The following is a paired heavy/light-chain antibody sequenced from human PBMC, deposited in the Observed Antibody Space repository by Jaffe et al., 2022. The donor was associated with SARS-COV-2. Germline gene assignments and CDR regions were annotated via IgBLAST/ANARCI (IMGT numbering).Heavy chain of an antibody. CDR1: GFIFGTTA. D-gene: IGHD6-19*01. J-gene: IGHJ2*01. CDR3: ARRAVPGLYYYDL. V-gene: IGHV3-23*04. CDR2: INGAGTTT. Sequence: EVQVVESGGGLTQPGGSLRLSCAASGFIFGTTAMNWVRQAPGKGLEWVSRINGAGTTTYYADSVKGRFTISRDNSKNTVFLQMNNLRAEDTAVYYCARRAVPGLYYYDLWGRGTLVTVSS.
Light chain of an antibody. V-gene: IGKV3-20*01. CDR3: QQYSSPFQT. J-gene: IGKJ1*01. CDR2: GAS. CDR1: QSVISNY. Sequence: EIVLTQSPGTLSLSPGERATLSCRASQSVISNYLAWYQQKPGLAPRLLISGASSRATGIPDRFSGSGSGTDFTLTISRLEPEDFAVYYCQQYSSPFQTFGQGTKVEIK.